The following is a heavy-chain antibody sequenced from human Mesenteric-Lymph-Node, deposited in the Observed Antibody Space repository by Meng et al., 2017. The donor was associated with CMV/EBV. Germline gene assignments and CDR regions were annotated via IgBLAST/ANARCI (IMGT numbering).Heavy chain of an antibody. CDR3: ARQGLGAASDY. V-gene: IGHV5-51*01. D-gene: IGHD1-26*01. CDR1: GYSFATYR. Sequence: SCQGAGYSFATYRIDWLRQLPGKGLEWMGIIYPGGSDTRYSPSFQGQVTITVDRFNSTVYLQWSGLKASDNAMYYCARQGLGAASDYWGQGTLVTVSS. CDR2: IYPGGSDT. J-gene: IGHJ4*02.